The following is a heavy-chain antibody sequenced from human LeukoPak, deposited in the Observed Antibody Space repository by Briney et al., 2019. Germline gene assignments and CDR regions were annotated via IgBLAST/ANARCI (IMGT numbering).Heavy chain of an antibody. CDR3: VREVLAARSYYYMDV. CDR1: GGSISSYY. D-gene: IGHD6-13*01. Sequence: SETLSLTCTVSGGSISSYYWSWIRQPPGKGLEWIGYIYYSGSTNYNPSLKSRVTISVDTSKNQFSLKLSSVTAADTAVYYCVREVLAARSYYYMDVWGKGTTVTVSS. V-gene: IGHV4-59*12. CDR2: IYYSGST. J-gene: IGHJ6*03.